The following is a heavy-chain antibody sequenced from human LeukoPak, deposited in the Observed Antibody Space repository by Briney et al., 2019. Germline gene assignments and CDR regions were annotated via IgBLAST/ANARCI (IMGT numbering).Heavy chain of an antibody. J-gene: IGHJ3*02. CDR2: ISAYNGNT. Sequence: ASVKVSCKASGYTFTSYGISRVRQAPGQGLEWMGWISAYNGNTNYAQKLQGRVTMTTDTSTSTAYMELRSLRSDDTAVYYCARDYGSGSYPGEDAFDIWGRGTMVTVSS. CDR1: GYTFTSYG. V-gene: IGHV1-18*01. D-gene: IGHD3-10*01. CDR3: ARDYGSGSYPGEDAFDI.